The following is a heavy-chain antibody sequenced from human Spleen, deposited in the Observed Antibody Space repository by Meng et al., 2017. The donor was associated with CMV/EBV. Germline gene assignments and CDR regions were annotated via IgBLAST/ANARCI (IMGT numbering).Heavy chain of an antibody. CDR3: ARLYTRSSPPSYYYYDLDV. CDR2: IFYNGST. J-gene: IGHJ6*02. V-gene: IGHV4-39*07. D-gene: IGHD2-2*01. Sequence: GSLRLSCIVSGGSISSSSYFWAWIRQPPGKGLEWIGNIFYNGSTYYNPSLKRRLTISLDTSKSQFSLKLTSVTAADTAVYYCARLYTRSSPPSYYYYDLDVWGQGTTVTVSS. CDR1: GGSISSSSYF.